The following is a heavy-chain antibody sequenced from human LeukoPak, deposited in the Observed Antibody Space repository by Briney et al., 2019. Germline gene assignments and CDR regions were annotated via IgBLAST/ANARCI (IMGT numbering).Heavy chain of an antibody. J-gene: IGHJ4*02. CDR1: GFTFSTYS. Sequence: GGSLRLSCTASGFTFSTYSMIWVRQAPGEGLEWVSYIRSSGSTTYYADSVQGRFTTSRDDAENSLYLQMNSLRDEDTGVYYCARVNYYALDYWGQGALVTVSS. V-gene: IGHV3-48*02. CDR2: IRSSGSTT. D-gene: IGHD3-10*01. CDR3: ARVNYYALDY.